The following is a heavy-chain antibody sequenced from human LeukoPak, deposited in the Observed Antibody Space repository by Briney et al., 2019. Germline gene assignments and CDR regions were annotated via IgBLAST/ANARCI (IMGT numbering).Heavy chain of an antibody. Sequence: ASVKVSCKVSGYTLTELSMHWVRQAPGKGLEWMGGFDPEDGETIYAQKFQGRVTMTEDTSTDTAYMELSSLRSEDTAVYYCARASGEGVAYYYYYMDVWGKGTTVTVSS. CDR3: ARASGEGVAYYYYYMDV. J-gene: IGHJ6*03. V-gene: IGHV1-24*01. D-gene: IGHD1-14*01. CDR2: FDPEDGET. CDR1: GYTLTELS.